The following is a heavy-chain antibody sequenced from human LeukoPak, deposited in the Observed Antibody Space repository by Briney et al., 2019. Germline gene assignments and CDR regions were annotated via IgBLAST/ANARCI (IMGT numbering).Heavy chain of an antibody. CDR2: ISGSGGST. D-gene: IGHD5-24*01. Sequence: GGSLRLSCAASGFTFSSYAMSWVRQAPGKGLEWVSAISGSGGSTYYADSVKGRFTISRDNSKNTLYLQMNSLRAEDTALYYCAKDREMATITGYFQHWGQGTLVTVSS. CDR1: GFTFSSYA. V-gene: IGHV3-23*01. CDR3: AKDREMATITGYFQH. J-gene: IGHJ1*01.